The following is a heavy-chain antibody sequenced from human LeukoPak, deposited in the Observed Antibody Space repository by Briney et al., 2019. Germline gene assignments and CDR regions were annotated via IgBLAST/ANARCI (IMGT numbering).Heavy chain of an antibody. J-gene: IGHJ6*02. CDR2: IYYSGST. D-gene: IGHD6-13*01. CDR1: GGSISSYY. CDR3: ARRSWQQLGPYYGMDV. V-gene: IGHV4-59*01. Sequence: SETLSLTCTVSGGSISSYYWSWIRQPPGKGLEWIGYIYYSGSTNYNPSLKSRVTISVDTSKNQFSLKLSSVTAADTAVYYCARRSWQQLGPYYGMDVWGQGTTVTVSS.